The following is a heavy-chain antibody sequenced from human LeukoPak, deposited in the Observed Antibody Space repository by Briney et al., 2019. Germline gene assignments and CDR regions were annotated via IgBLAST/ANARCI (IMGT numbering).Heavy chain of an antibody. J-gene: IGHJ3*02. V-gene: IGHV3-15*01. CDR3: AKALMVRGVVSGACDI. D-gene: IGHD3-10*01. CDR2: IKSNTDGGTT. CDR1: EFTFSNAW. Sequence: PGGSLRLSCAASEFTFSNAWMSSVRQAPGKGLEWVGRIKSNTDGGTTDYPAPVKGRFTMSRDDSKNTLYLQMNSLEADDTAVYYCAKALMVRGVVSGACDIWGQGTMVTVSS.